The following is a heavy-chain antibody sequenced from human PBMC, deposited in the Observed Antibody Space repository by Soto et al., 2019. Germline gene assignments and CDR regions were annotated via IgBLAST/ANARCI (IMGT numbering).Heavy chain of an antibody. CDR1: GFTFSSYG. J-gene: IGHJ6*02. Sequence: GGSLRLSCAASGFTFSSYGMHWVRQAPGKGLEWVAVISYDGSNKYYADSVKGRFTISRDNSKNTLYLQMNGLRAEDTAVYYCAKDKLRFLETYGMDVWGQGTTVTVSS. V-gene: IGHV3-30*18. CDR2: ISYDGSNK. D-gene: IGHD3-3*01. CDR3: AKDKLRFLETYGMDV.